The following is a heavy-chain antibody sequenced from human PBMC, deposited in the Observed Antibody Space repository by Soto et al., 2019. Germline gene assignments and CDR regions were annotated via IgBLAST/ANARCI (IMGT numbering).Heavy chain of an antibody. CDR1: GGTFSSYA. J-gene: IGHJ5*02. Sequence: QVQLVQSGAEVKKPGSSVKVSCKASGGTFSSYAISWVRQAPGQGLEWMGGIIPIFGTANYAQKFQGRVTISADESTSTAYMELSSLRSEDTAVYYCARDRNIDYGDYVARGFDPWGQGTLVTVSS. V-gene: IGHV1-69*01. CDR2: IIPIFGTA. CDR3: ARDRNIDYGDYVARGFDP. D-gene: IGHD4-17*01.